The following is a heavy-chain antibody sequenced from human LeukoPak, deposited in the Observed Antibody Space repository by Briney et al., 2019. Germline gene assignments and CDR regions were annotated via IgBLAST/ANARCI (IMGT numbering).Heavy chain of an antibody. CDR3: ARQGCSGGSCYPPTYYYGMDV. CDR1: GYRFTTYW. D-gene: IGHD2-15*01. Sequence: GEFLKISCKGSGYRFTTYWIGWVRQMPGKGLEWMGIIYPGDSATRYSPSFQGQVTISADRSISTAYLQWSSLKASDTAIYYCARQGCSGGSCYPPTYYYGMDVWGHGTTVTVSS. CDR2: IYPGDSAT. V-gene: IGHV5-51*01. J-gene: IGHJ6*02.